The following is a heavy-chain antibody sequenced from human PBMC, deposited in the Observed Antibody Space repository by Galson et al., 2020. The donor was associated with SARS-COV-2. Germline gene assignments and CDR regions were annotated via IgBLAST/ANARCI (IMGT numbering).Heavy chain of an antibody. D-gene: IGHD3-10*01. J-gene: IGHJ6*02. CDR3: ARKDYYGSGNDV. Sequence: GGSLRLSCAASGFIFGDYGMTWVRQVPGKGLEWVSGINWSGGTTVYADSVKGRFTISRDNAKNSLYLQMSSLRVEDTAFYYCARKDYYGSGNDVWGQGTTVTVS. V-gene: IGHV3-20*04. CDR1: GFIFGDYG. CDR2: INWSGGTT.